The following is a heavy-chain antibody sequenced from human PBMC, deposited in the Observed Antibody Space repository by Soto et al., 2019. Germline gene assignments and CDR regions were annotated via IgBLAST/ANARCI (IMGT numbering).Heavy chain of an antibody. Sequence: QVQLVQSGAEVKKPGASVKVSCKASGYTFTSYYMHWVRQAPGQGLEWMGIINPSGGSTSYAQKFQGRVTMTRDTSTSTVYMELSSLRSEDTAVYYCARDLSIVVVPAASGYYYGMDVWGQGTTVTVSS. J-gene: IGHJ6*02. V-gene: IGHV1-46*01. D-gene: IGHD2-2*01. CDR3: ARDLSIVVVPAASGYYYGMDV. CDR2: INPSGGST. CDR1: GYTFTSYY.